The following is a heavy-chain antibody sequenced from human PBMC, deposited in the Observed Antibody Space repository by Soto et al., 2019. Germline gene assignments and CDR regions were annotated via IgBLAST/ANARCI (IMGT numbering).Heavy chain of an antibody. CDR3: ARINYEYYGMDV. Sequence: PKQTLGLDCTFPWSPLSSRGRCVSWIRQPPGKALEWLALIDWDDDKYYSTSLKTRLTISKDTSKNQVVLTMTNMDPVDTATYYCARINYEYYGMDVWGQGTTVIVSS. CDR1: WSPLSSRGRC. CDR2: IDWDDDK. J-gene: IGHJ6*02. V-gene: IGHV2-70*01.